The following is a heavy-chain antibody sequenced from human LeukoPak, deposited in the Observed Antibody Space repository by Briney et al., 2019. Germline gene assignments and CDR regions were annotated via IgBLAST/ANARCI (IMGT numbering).Heavy chain of an antibody. Sequence: GGSLRLSCAASGFTFNNYAMSWVRQAPGEGLEWLSAISVRDGDTHYAASLEGRFTISSDNSKNTVYLQMQSLRAEDTAVYYCARRSHLTGYFDYWGQGTLVTVSS. CDR3: ARRSHLTGYFDY. CDR2: ISVRDGDT. J-gene: IGHJ4*02. D-gene: IGHD1-20*01. V-gene: IGHV3-23*01. CDR1: GFTFNNYA.